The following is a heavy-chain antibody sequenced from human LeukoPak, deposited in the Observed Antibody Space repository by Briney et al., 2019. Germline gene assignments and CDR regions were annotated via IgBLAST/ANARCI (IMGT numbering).Heavy chain of an antibody. D-gene: IGHD2/OR15-2a*01. J-gene: IGHJ4*02. Sequence: SGGSLRLSCAASGFSISTYWMSWVRQAPGTGLEWVANIKKDGSEIYYVGSVKDRFTITRDNVKNSVYLQMSGLRAEDTAVYYCGRVKFYAYAHGTDYWGRGTLVTVSS. CDR2: IKKDGSEI. CDR3: GRVKFYAYAHGTDY. CDR1: GFSISTYW. V-gene: IGHV3-7*04.